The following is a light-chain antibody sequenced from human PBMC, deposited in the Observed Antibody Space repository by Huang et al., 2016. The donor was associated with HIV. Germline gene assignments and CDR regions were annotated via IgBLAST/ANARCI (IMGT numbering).Light chain of an antibody. CDR2: SAS. J-gene: IGKJ1*01. Sequence: DIQMTQSPSSLSASVGDRVTIACRASQSIRKFLNWYQQKPGEAPKLLMHSASSLQSGVPSRFSGSGSGTDFTLTIISLQPEDFATYYCQQTDNIPRTFGQGTKVVIK. CDR1: QSIRKF. V-gene: IGKV1-39*01. CDR3: QQTDNIPRT.